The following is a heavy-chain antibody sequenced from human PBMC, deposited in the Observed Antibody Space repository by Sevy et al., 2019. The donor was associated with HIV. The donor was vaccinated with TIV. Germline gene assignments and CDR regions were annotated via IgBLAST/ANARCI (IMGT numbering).Heavy chain of an antibody. J-gene: IGHJ4*02. V-gene: IGHV3-23*01. CDR1: GFTFSSFA. CDR2: ISGSGGGK. D-gene: IGHD3-10*01. CDR3: AKEFYRGSYLED. Sequence: GGSLRLSCAASGFTFSSFAISWVRQAPGKGLEWVSDISGSGGGKKYADSVKGRFTVSRDNVQNTVFLQMNNLRGEETGLYYCAKEFYRGSYLEDWGQGTLVTVSS.